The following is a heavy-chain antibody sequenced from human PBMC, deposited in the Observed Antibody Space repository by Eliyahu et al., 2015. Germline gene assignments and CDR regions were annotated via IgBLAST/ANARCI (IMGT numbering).Heavy chain of an antibody. V-gene: IGHV4-59*01. J-gene: IGHJ4*02. D-gene: IGHD1-26*01. CDR1: GXSISSYY. Sequence: QVQLQESGPGLVKPSETLSLTCTVXGXSISSYYWSWIRQPPGKGLEWIGYIYYSGSTNHNPSLKSRVTISVDTSKNQFSLTLSSVTAADTAVYYCARVGSGSYYYFDYWGQGTLVTVSS. CDR3: ARVGSGSYYYFDY. CDR2: IYYSGST.